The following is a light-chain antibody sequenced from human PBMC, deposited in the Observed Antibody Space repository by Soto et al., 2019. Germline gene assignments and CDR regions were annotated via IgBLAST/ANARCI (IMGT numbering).Light chain of an antibody. CDR2: AAS. CDR1: QSISSY. CDR3: QQSYSTPLT. J-gene: IGKJ4*01. V-gene: IGKV1-39*01. Sequence: DIQMTQSPSSLSASVGDRVTITCRASQSISSYLNCYQQTHGKAPKLLIYAASSLQSVVPSRFSGSGSGTDFTLTISSLQPEDFATYYCQQSYSTPLTFGGGTKVEIK.